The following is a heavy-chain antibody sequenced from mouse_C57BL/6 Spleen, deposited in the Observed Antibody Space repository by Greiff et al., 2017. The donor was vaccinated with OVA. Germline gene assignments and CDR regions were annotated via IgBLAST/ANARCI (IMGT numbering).Heavy chain of an antibody. CDR1: GYAFSSSW. Sequence: VKLQQSGPELVKPGASVKISCKASGYAFSSSWMNWVKQRPGKGLEWIGRIYPGDGDTNYNGKFKGKATLTADKSSSTAYMQLSSLTSEDSAVYFCARLLPMDYWGQGTSVTVSS. D-gene: IGHD1-1*01. CDR3: ARLLPMDY. CDR2: IYPGDGDT. V-gene: IGHV1-82*01. J-gene: IGHJ4*01.